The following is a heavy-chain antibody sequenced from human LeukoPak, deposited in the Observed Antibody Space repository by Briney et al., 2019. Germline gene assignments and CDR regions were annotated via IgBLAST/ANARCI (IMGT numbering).Heavy chain of an antibody. CDR3: ARHVRGYYGSGSYYNDRPLLNWFDP. CDR2: IYYSGST. J-gene: IGHJ5*02. Sequence: PSETLSLTCTVSGGSISSYYWSWIRQPPGKGLEWIGYIYYSGSTNYNPSLKSRVTISVDMSKNQFSLKLSSVTVADTAVYYCARHVRGYYGSGSYYNDRPLLNWFDPWGQGTLVTVSS. D-gene: IGHD3-10*01. CDR1: GGSISSYY. V-gene: IGHV4-59*08.